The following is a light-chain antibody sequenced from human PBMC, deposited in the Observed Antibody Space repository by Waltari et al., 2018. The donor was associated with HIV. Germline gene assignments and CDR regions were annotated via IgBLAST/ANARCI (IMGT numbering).Light chain of an antibody. CDR2: GVN. CDR1: SRALGLSNY. Sequence: HSALTQPASVSGSPGQSLSISCTGTSRALGLSNYVSWYQQYPGKAPQVLIYGVNSRPLGISFRFSGSKSGNTASLTISGLQAEDEADYYCSSYTANETLVFGGGTKLTVL. J-gene: IGLJ2*01. CDR3: SSYTANETLV. V-gene: IGLV2-14*03.